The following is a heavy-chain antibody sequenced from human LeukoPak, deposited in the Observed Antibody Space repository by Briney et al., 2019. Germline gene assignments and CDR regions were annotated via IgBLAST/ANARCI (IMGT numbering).Heavy chain of an antibody. D-gene: IGHD1-26*01. CDR2: IVVGSGNT. Sequence: GASVKVSCKASGFTFTSSAVQWVRQARGQRLEWIGWIVVGSGNTNYAQKFQERVTISRDMSTSTAYMELSSLRSEDTAVYYCAADRGSPGAFDIWGQGTMVTVSS. V-gene: IGHV1-58*01. CDR3: AADRGSPGAFDI. J-gene: IGHJ3*02. CDR1: GFTFTSSA.